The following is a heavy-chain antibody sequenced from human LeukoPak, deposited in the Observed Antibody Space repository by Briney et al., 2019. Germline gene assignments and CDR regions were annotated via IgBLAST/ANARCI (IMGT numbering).Heavy chain of an antibody. D-gene: IGHD4-23*01. V-gene: IGHV1-46*01. CDR1: GYTFTSYY. J-gene: IGHJ2*01. CDR3: ARDPNYGGNPNWYFDL. Sequence: ASVKVSCKASGYTFTSYYMHWVRQAPGQGLEWMGIINPSGGSTSYAQKFQGGVTMTRDTSTSTVYMELSSLRSEDTAVYYCARDPNYGGNPNWYFDLWGRGTLVTVSS. CDR2: INPSGGST.